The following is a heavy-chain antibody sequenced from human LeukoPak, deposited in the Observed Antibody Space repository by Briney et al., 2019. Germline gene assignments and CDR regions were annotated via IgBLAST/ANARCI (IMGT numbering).Heavy chain of an antibody. CDR1: GGSISNNY. J-gene: IGHJ5*02. V-gene: IGHV4-4*07. CDR3: ARDRGFSSGHGGWFDP. CDR2: IYSSGST. Sequence: PSETLSLTCTVSGGSISNNYWTWILQPAGKGLEYIGRIYSSGSTHYNPSLKSRVTMSVDTSKNQFSLKLTSVTVADTALYYCARDRGFSSGHGGWFDPWGQGTLVTVSS. D-gene: IGHD6-19*01.